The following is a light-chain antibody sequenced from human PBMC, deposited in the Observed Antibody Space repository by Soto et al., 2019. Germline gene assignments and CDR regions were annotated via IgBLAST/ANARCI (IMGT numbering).Light chain of an antibody. CDR3: QQYNSYSGT. J-gene: IGKJ1*01. V-gene: IGKV1-5*01. CDR1: QSISSW. Sequence: ASVGDRVTITCRASQSISSWLAWYQQKPGKAPKLLIYDASSLESGVPSRFSGSGSGTEFTLTISSLQPDDFATYYCQQYNSYSGTFGQGTKV. CDR2: DAS.